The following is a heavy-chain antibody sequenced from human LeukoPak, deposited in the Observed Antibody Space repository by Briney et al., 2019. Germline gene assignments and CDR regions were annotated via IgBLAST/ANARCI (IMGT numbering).Heavy chain of an antibody. D-gene: IGHD1-26*01. CDR2: MNTNSGNT. V-gene: IGHV1-8*01. Sequence: ASVKVSCTCSGYTFTCYDINLLREAPGQGLGWVGWMNTNSGNTGYAYTYSGRGTLTRNTSISTAYMERSSLRTADTAVYYCARGGAIDAFDIGGQGTMFTVSS. CDR1: GYTFTCYD. CDR3: ARGGAIDAFDI. J-gene: IGHJ3*02.